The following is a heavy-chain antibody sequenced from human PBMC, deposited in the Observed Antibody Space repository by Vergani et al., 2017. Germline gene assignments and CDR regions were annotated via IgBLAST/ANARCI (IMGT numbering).Heavy chain of an antibody. CDR1: GFTFNHYA. V-gene: IGHV3-23*01. CDR3: AKANPRNSGYDYLYYYHAMDV. Sequence: EVQLLESGGDLVQPGGSLRLSCAASGFTFNHYAMNWVRQAPGKGLEWVSGISVSGGSTYYAGSVKGRFTISRDSSKNTLYLQMNSLSAGDTAVDYCAKANPRNSGYDYLYYYHAMDVWGKGTTFTVSS. D-gene: IGHD5-12*01. J-gene: IGHJ6*04. CDR2: ISVSGGST.